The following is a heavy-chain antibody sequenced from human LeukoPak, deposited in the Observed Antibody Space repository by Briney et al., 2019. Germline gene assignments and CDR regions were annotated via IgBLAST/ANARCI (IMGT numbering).Heavy chain of an antibody. V-gene: IGHV3-23*01. D-gene: IGHD3-10*01. CDR3: AKALRKYYGSGSYYSRVYYFDY. CDR2: ISGSGGST. J-gene: IGHJ4*02. Sequence: GGSLRLSCAASGFTFSSYAMSWVRQAPGKGLEWVSAISGSGGSTYYADSVKGRFTISRDNSKNTLYLQMNSLRAEDTAVYYCAKALRKYYGSGSYYSRVYYFDYWGQGTLVTVSP. CDR1: GFTFSSYA.